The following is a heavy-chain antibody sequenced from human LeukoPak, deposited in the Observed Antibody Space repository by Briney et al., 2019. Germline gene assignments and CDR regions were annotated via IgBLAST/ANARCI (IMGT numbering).Heavy chain of an antibody. J-gene: IGHJ4*02. D-gene: IGHD6-19*01. CDR2: IYPGEYDI. CDR1: GYSFGNYW. V-gene: IGHV5-51*01. Sequence: GESLKISCKGSGYSFGNYWIGWVRQMPGKGLEWMGIIYPGEYDIRYSPSFQGQVTISADKSISTAYLQWSSLKASDTAMYYCARLRGSGWYQAYFDYWGQGTLVTVSS. CDR3: ARLRGSGWYQAYFDY.